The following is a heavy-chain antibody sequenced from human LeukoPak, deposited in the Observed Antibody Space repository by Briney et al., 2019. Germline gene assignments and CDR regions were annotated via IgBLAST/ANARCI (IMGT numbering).Heavy chain of an antibody. CDR3: ARADYYDSSGYYYWGAFDI. V-gene: IGHV3-74*01. D-gene: IGHD3-22*01. Sequence: STSYADSVKGRFTISRDNAKNTLYLQMNSLRAEDTAVYYCARADYYDSSGYYYWGAFDIWGQGTMVTVSS. CDR2: ST. J-gene: IGHJ3*02.